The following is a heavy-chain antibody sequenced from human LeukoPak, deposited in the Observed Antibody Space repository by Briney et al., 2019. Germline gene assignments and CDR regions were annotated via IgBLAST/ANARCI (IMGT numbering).Heavy chain of an antibody. Sequence: PGGSLRLSCAASGFTFSTYWMHWVRQGSGKGLVWVSRIKTDGSSTNYADSVKGRFTISRDNAKNTLYLQMNSLRVEDTAVYYCARASPERYGDFDIWGQGTMVTVSS. CDR2: IKTDGSST. CDR3: ARASPERYGDFDI. CDR1: GFTFSTYW. J-gene: IGHJ3*02. V-gene: IGHV3-74*01. D-gene: IGHD4/OR15-4a*01.